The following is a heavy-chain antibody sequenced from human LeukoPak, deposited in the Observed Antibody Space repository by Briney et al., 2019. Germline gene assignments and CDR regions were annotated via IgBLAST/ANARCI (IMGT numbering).Heavy chain of an antibody. CDR2: IRSKANSYAT. CDR3: TRHQYDSSGSHAY. CDR1: GFTFSSYA. V-gene: IGHV3-73*01. J-gene: IGHJ4*02. D-gene: IGHD3-22*01. Sequence: GGSLRLSCAASGFTFSSYAMSWVRQASGKGLEWVGRIRSKANSYATAYAASVKGRFTIPRDDSKNTAYLQMNSLKTEDTAVYYCTRHQYDSSGSHAYWGQGTLVTVSS.